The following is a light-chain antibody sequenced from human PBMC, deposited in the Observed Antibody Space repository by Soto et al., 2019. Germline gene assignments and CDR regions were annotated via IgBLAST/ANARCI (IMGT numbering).Light chain of an antibody. CDR3: QYYIKWPLT. V-gene: IGKV3-15*01. Sequence: EIVMTQSPATLSVSQGERATLSCRASQSLSRNLAWYQQKPGQAPRLLIYAASTRGTGVPARFSGSGSGTEFTLNVNSLQSEDVSFYYCQYYIKWPLTFGGGTKVESK. J-gene: IGKJ4*01. CDR2: AAS. CDR1: QSLSRN.